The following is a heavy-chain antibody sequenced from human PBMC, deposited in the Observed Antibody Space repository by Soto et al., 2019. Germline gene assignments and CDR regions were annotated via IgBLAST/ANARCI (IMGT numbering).Heavy chain of an antibody. Sequence: SETLSLTCAVYGGSSSGYDWTWIRQPPGTGLEWIGEINHSGSTNYNPSLKSRVTISVDTSKNQFSPKLTSVTAADTAVYYCARDKITGLFDYWGQGTLVTVS. V-gene: IGHV4-34*01. CDR3: ARDKITGLFDY. CDR2: INHSGST. J-gene: IGHJ4*02. CDR1: GGSSSGYD. D-gene: IGHD2-8*02.